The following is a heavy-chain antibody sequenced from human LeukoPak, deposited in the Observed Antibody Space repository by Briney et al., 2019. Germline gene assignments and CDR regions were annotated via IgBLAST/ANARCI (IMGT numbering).Heavy chain of an antibody. CDR2: IAADASYT. CDR1: GFTFDDYA. CDR3: ARDSQEFFQH. V-gene: IGHV3-43*02. J-gene: IGHJ1*01. Sequence: PGGSLRLSCAASGFTFDDYAMHWVRQAPGKGLEWVSLIAADASYTYYADSVKGRLTISRDNSKNSLYLQMNSLRTEDTALYYCARDSQEFFQHWGQGTLVTVSS.